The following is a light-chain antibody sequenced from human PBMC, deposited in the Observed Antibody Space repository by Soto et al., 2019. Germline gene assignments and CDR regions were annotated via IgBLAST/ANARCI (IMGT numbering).Light chain of an antibody. Sequence: QSALTQPASVSGSPGQSITISCSGTSNDVGGYDYVSWYQQHPGKAPKLVIYEVSNRPSWVSNRFSGSKSGNTASLTISGLQPEDEADYYCASYTSSNTLLFGGGTQLTVL. J-gene: IGLJ7*01. CDR2: EVS. V-gene: IGLV2-14*01. CDR3: ASYTSSNTLL. CDR1: SNDVGGYDY.